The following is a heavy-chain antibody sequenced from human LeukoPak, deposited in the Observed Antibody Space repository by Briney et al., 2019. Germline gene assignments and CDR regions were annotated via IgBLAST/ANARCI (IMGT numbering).Heavy chain of an antibody. CDR1: GFSFSSYW. Sequence: GGSLRRSCLDSGFSFSSYWMSWVRQAPGKGLEWVANIKQDGSDKQYVDSVKGRFTISRDNGKNSLYLQMNSLRAEDTAVYFCASGPRWVGAAWAHSFDIWGQGTMVTVSS. CDR3: ASGPRWVGAAWAHSFDI. D-gene: IGHD2-15*01. V-gene: IGHV3-7*01. CDR2: IKQDGSDK. J-gene: IGHJ3*02.